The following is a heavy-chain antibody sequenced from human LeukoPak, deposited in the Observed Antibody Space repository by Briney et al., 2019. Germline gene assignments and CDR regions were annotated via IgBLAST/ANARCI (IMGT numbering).Heavy chain of an antibody. CDR3: ARHYHTDVQASFGY. D-gene: IGHD3-16*02. V-gene: IGHV4-39*01. J-gene: IGHJ4*02. CDR1: GGSISTCCSY. Sequence: SETLSLTCTVSGGSISTCCSYWGWIRQPPGKGLEWIGTIYYSGRTYYNPSLKSRVTMSVDTSQNHFSLRLSSVTAADTAVYYCARHYHTDVQASFGYWGQGTLVTVSP. CDR2: IYYSGRT.